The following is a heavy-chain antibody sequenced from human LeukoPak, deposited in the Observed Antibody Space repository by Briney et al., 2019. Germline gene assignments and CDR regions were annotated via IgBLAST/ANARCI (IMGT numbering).Heavy chain of an antibody. CDR1: GFMFGDYV. CDR2: IMEDGRET. J-gene: IGHJ4*02. Sequence: GGSLRLSCVASGFMFGDYVMTWVRQAPGKGLEWVATIMEDGRETFYDDSVKGRFTVSRDNAKNSLFLQMDSLRDEDTAVYYCAREREKTYLMVFFDNWGQGTLVTVSS. D-gene: IGHD2-8*01. CDR3: AREREKTYLMVFFDN. V-gene: IGHV3-7*01.